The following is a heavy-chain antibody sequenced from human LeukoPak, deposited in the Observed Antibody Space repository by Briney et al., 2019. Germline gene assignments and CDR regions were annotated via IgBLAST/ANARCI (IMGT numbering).Heavy chain of an antibody. D-gene: IGHD3-3*01. CDR1: GFTFSSYA. V-gene: IGHV3-23*01. J-gene: IGHJ4*02. Sequence: GGSLRLSCAASGFTFSSYAMSWVRQAPGKGLEWVSAISGSGGSTYYADSVKGRFTISRDNSKNTLYLQMNSLRAEDTAVYYCAKVPYDFWSGYYVDYWGQGTLVTVSS. CDR3: AKVPYDFWSGYYVDY. CDR2: ISGSGGST.